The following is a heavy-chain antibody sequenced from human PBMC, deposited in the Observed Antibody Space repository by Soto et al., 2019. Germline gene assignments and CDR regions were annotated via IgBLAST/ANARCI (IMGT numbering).Heavy chain of an antibody. CDR3: ARLDYDILTGYHFDY. Sequence: SETLSLTCTVSGGSISSYYWSWIRQPPGKGLEWIGYIYYSGSTNYNPSLKSRVTISVDTSKNQFSLKLSSVTAADTAVYYCARLDYDILTGYHFDYWGQGTLVTVSS. CDR1: GGSISSYY. J-gene: IGHJ4*02. CDR2: IYYSGST. D-gene: IGHD3-9*01. V-gene: IGHV4-59*08.